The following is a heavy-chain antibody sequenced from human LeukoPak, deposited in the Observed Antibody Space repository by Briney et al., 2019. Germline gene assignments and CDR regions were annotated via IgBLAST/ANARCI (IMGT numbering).Heavy chain of an antibody. J-gene: IGHJ3*02. Sequence: GGSLRLSCAASGFTFSSYGMHWVRQAPGKGLEWAAFIRYDGSNKYYADSVKGRFTISRDNSKNTLYLQMNSLRAEDTAVYYCARDSGNYLDAFDIWGQGTMVTVSS. V-gene: IGHV3-30*02. CDR3: ARDSGNYLDAFDI. D-gene: IGHD1-7*01. CDR1: GFTFSSYG. CDR2: IRYDGSNK.